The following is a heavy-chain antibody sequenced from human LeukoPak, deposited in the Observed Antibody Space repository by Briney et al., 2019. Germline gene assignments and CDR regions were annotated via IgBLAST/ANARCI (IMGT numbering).Heavy chain of an antibody. CDR2: IYYSGST. CDR1: GGSISSSSYY. Sequence: SETLSLTCTVSGGSISSSSYYWGWIRQPPGKGLEWIGSIYYSGSTYYNPSLKSRVTISVDTSKNQFSLKLSSVTAADTAVYYCARHRLRLGELSPDWGQGTLVTVSP. J-gene: IGHJ4*02. CDR3: ARHRLRLGELSPD. D-gene: IGHD3-16*02. V-gene: IGHV4-39*01.